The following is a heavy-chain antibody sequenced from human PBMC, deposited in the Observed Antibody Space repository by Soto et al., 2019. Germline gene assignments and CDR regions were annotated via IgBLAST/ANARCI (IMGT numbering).Heavy chain of an antibody. CDR2: IYPGDSDT. D-gene: IGHD3-10*01. CDR3: ARLDGSGSYYNRFDPATMDV. CDR1: GYSFTSYW. V-gene: IGHV5-51*01. J-gene: IGHJ6*02. Sequence: PGESLKISCKGSGYSFTSYWIGWVRQMPGKGLEWMGIIYPGDSDTRYSPSFQGQVTISADKSISTAYLQWSSLKASDTAMYYCARLDGSGSYYNRFDPATMDVWGQGTTVTVSS.